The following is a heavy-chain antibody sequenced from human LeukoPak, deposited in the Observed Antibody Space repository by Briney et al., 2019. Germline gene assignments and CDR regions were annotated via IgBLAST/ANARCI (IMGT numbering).Heavy chain of an antibody. D-gene: IGHD6-13*01. V-gene: IGHV3-23*01. J-gene: IGHJ4*02. CDR3: AKPGSSSSWYDY. Sequence: GGSLRLSCAASGFTFSSYAMSWVRQAPGKGLEWVSAISGSGGSTYYADSVRGRFTISRDNSKNTLYLQMNSLRAEDTAVYYCAKPGSSSSWYDYWGQGTLVIVSS. CDR1: GFTFSSYA. CDR2: ISGSGGST.